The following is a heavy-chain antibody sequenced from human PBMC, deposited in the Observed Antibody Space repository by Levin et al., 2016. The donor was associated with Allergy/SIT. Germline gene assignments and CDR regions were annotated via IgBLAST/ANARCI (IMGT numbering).Heavy chain of an antibody. CDR3: AKGEYGGYDGGAFDM. V-gene: IGHV3-7*03. J-gene: IGHJ3*02. CDR1: GFTFNQYW. D-gene: IGHD5-12*01. CDR2: INQDGSAV. Sequence: GGSLRLSCAASGFTFNQYWMNWVRQAPGKGLEWVGNINQDGSAVYYVDPVKGRFSISRDNAKNSLYLQIDSLRAEDTAVYYCAKGEYGGYDGGAFDMWGQGTVVTVSS.